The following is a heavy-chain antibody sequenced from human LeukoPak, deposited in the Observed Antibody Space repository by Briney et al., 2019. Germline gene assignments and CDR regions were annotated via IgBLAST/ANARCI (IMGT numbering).Heavy chain of an antibody. CDR1: GFTFSSYA. CDR3: AKDTRQLVAFDY. V-gene: IGHV3-23*01. D-gene: IGHD6-6*01. CDR2: ISGSGGST. Sequence: PGGSLRLSCAASGFTFSSYAMSWVRQAPGKGLEWVSVISGSGGSTYYADSVKGRFTISRDNSKNTLYLQMSSLRAEDTAVYYCAKDTRQLVAFDYWGQGTLVTVSS. J-gene: IGHJ4*02.